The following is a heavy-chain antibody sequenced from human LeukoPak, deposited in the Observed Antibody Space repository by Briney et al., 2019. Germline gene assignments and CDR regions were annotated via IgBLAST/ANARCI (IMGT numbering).Heavy chain of an antibody. J-gene: IGHJ4*02. D-gene: IGHD3-22*01. Sequence: GGSLRLSCAASGFTFSSYGMHWVRQAPGKGLEWVAVISYDGSNKYYADSVKGRFTISRDNSKNTLYLQMNSLRAEDTAVYYCAKGITMIVGLVDYWGQRTLVTVSS. V-gene: IGHV3-30*18. CDR3: AKGITMIVGLVDY. CDR1: GFTFSSYG. CDR2: ISYDGSNK.